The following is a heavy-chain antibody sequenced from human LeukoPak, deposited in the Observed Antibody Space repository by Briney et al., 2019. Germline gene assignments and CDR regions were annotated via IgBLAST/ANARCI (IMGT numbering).Heavy chain of an antibody. D-gene: IGHD6-13*01. J-gene: IGHJ5*02. V-gene: IGHV4-59*12. CDR3: AREDSSSWYWMPSTVQANNWFDP. CDR2: IYYSGST. CDR1: GGSISSYY. Sequence: SETLSLTCTVSGGSISSYYWSWIRQPPGKGLEWIGYIYYSGSTNYNPSLKSRVTISVDTSKNQFSLKLSSVTAADTAVYYCAREDSSSWYWMPSTVQANNWFDPWGQGTLVTVSS.